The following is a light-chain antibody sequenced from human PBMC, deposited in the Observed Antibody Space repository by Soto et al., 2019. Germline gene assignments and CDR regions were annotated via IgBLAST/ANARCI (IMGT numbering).Light chain of an antibody. V-gene: IGLV1-44*01. CDR3: AAWDDSLNAWL. CDR2: SHN. CDR1: TSNIGRNT. J-gene: IGLJ3*02. Sequence: QSVLTQPPSASGTPGQRVTISCSGSTSNIGRNTVNWYQQLPGSAPKLLIDSHNQRPSGVPDRLSGSKSGTSASLAISGLQSEDEADYYCAAWDDSLNAWLFGAGTKLTVL.